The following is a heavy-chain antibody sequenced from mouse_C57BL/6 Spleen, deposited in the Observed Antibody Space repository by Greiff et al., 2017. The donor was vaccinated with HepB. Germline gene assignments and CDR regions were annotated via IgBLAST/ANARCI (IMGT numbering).Heavy chain of an antibody. CDR2: INPNNGGT. CDR3: ARRGLYDYDEGTLAMDY. J-gene: IGHJ4*01. D-gene: IGHD2-4*01. Sequence: EVQLQQSGPELVKPGASVKISCKASGYTFTDYYMNWVKQSHGKSLEWIGDINPNNGGTSYNQKFKGKATLTVDKSSSTAYMELRSLTSEDSAVYYCARRGLYDYDEGTLAMDYWGQGTSVTVSS. V-gene: IGHV1-26*01. CDR1: GYTFTDYY.